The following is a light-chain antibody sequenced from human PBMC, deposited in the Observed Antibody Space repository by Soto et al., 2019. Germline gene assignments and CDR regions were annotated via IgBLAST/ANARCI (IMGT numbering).Light chain of an antibody. Sequence: DVPLTKSPSAMSASVGDRVTITCRATQDISRFVAWFQQKPGKAPERLIYETSTLQPGVPSRFSGSGSGTEFTLAISGLQPEDVATYYCLQHNSYPYTFGQGTRLEIK. V-gene: IGKV1-17*03. CDR2: ETS. CDR1: QDISRF. CDR3: LQHNSYPYT. J-gene: IGKJ5*01.